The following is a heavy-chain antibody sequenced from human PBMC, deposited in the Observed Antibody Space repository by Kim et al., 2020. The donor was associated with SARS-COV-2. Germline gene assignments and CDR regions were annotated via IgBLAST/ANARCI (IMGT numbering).Heavy chain of an antibody. CDR3: ASSQLNYIVPAAMEGWYFDL. CDR2: IIPIFGTA. CDR1: GGTFSSYA. D-gene: IGHD2-2*01. V-gene: IGHV1-69*13. Sequence: SVKVSCKASGGTFSSYAISWVRQAPGQGLEWMGGIIPIFGTANYAQKFQGRVTITADESTSTAYMELSSLRSEDTAVYYCASSQLNYIVPAAMEGWYFDLWGRGTLVTVSS. J-gene: IGHJ2*01.